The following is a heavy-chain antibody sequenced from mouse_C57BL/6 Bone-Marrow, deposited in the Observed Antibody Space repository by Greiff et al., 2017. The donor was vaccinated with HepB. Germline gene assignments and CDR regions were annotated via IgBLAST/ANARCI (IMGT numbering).Heavy chain of an antibody. J-gene: IGHJ2*01. CDR2: ISDGGSYT. D-gene: IGHD1-1*01. CDR1: GFTFSSYA. Sequence: EVKLEESGGGLVKPGGSLKLSCAASGFTFSSYAMSWVRQTPEKRLEWVATISDGGSYTYYPDNVKGRFTISRDNAKNNLYLQMSHLKSEDTAMYYCARDRPYYYGSSFDYWGQGTTLTVSS. CDR3: ARDRPYYYGSSFDY. V-gene: IGHV5-4*01.